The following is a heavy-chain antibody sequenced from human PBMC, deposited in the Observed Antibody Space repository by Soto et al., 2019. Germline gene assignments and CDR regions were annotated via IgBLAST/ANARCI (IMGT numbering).Heavy chain of an antibody. Sequence: SETLSLNCTVSGGSINNYYWIWIRQPPGEGLECIGYIYDSGSTNYNPSLKSRVTMSVDTSKNQFSLNLSSVTAADTAVYYCAREHGFSYGLNYFDPWGQGTLVTVS. V-gene: IGHV4-59*01. J-gene: IGHJ5*02. CDR3: AREHGFSYGLNYFDP. CDR1: GGSINNYY. D-gene: IGHD5-18*01. CDR2: IYDSGST.